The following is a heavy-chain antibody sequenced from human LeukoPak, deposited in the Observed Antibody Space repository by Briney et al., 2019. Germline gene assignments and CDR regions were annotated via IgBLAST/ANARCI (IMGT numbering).Heavy chain of an antibody. CDR3: ARAGREVQLWFYYYYYYMDV. CDR2: MNPNSGNT. J-gene: IGHJ6*03. V-gene: IGHV1-8*03. D-gene: IGHD5-18*01. CDR1: GYTFTSYG. Sequence: GASVKVSCKASGYTFTSYGIGWVRQAPGQGLEWMGWMNPNSGNTGYAQKFQGRVTITRNTSISTAYMELSSLRSEDTAVYYCARAGREVQLWFYYYYYYMDVWGKGTTVTVSS.